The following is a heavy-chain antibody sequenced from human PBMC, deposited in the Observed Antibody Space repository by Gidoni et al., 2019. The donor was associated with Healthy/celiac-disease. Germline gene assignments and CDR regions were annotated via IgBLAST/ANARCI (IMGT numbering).Heavy chain of an antibody. V-gene: IGHV3-30*18. CDR3: ANGDDYGDY. J-gene: IGHJ4*02. CDR2: ISYDGSNK. D-gene: IGHD2-21*01. Sequence: QVQLGESGGGVVQPGRPLRRPCAAPGFTFSSYGMHWVRQAPGKGPEWVAVISYDGSNKYYADSVKGRFTISRDNSKNTLYLQMNSLRAEDTAVYYCANGDDYGDYWGQGTLVTVSS. CDR1: GFTFSSYG.